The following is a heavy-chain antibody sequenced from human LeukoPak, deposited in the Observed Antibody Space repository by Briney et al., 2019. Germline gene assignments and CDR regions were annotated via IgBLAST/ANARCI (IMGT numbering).Heavy chain of an antibody. CDR3: AKDKAEYYYDGSGYYFFDS. D-gene: IGHD3-22*01. Sequence: ASVKVSCKASGYTFTSYGISWVRQAPGQGLEWMGWISAYNGNTNYAQKLQGRVTMITDTSTSTAYMELRSLRSDDTAVYYCAKDKAEYYYDGSGYYFFDSWGQGTLVTVSS. CDR2: ISAYNGNT. J-gene: IGHJ4*02. V-gene: IGHV1-18*04. CDR1: GYTFTSYG.